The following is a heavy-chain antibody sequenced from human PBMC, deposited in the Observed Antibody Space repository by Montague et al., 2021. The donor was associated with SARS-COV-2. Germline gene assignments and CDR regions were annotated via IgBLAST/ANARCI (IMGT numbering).Heavy chain of an antibody. V-gene: IGHV4-39*01. CDR1: GDSVASNNYY. D-gene: IGHD5-12*01. Sequence: SETLSLTCNVSGDSVASNNYYWGWLRQPPGRGLEWIASFCGTGKAYYNPSLKSRSSISVTTTTNPVSLKLTSVSGADTAQYFCERNLPTATIFTGVTHFDFWGHGTRVTVS. J-gene: IGHJ4*01. CDR2: FCGTGKA. CDR3: ERNLPTATIFTGVTHFDF.